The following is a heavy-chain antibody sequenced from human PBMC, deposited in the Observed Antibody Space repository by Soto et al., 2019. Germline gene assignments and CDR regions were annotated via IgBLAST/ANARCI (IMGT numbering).Heavy chain of an antibody. CDR3: ARDPYCSGGSCYSWFYFDY. CDR1: GFTFSSYG. V-gene: IGHV3-33*01. CDR2: IWYDGSNK. J-gene: IGHJ4*02. Sequence: GGSLRLSCAASGFTFSSYGMHWVRQAPGKGLEWVAVIWYDGSNKYYADSVKGRFTISRDNSKNTLYLQMNSLRAEDTAVYYCARDPYCSGGSCYSWFYFDYWGQGTLVTVSS. D-gene: IGHD2-15*01.